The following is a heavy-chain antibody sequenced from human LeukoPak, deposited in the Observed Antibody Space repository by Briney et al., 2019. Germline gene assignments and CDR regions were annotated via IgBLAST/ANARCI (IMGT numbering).Heavy chain of an antibody. J-gene: IGHJ4*02. V-gene: IGHV4-39*07. CDR1: GGSISSSSYY. CDR2: IYYSGST. CDR3: ARAVKYGSGSYWY. Sequence: PSETLSLTCTVSGGSISSSSYYWGWIRQPPGKGLEWIGSIYYSGSTYYNPSLKSRVTISVDTSKNQFSLKLSSVTAADTAVYYCARAVKYGSGSYWYWGQGTLVTVSS. D-gene: IGHD3-10*01.